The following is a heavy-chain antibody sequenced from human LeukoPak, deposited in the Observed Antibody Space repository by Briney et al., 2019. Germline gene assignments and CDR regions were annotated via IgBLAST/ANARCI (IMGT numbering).Heavy chain of an antibody. Sequence: SETLSLTCTVSGGSITSYYWSWIRQPPGKGLEWIGYIYYSGTTNYNPSLKSRVTISVDTPKNQFSLRLSSVTAADTAVYYCAREGYSSGFYYFDYWGQGSLVTVSS. CDR1: GGSITSYY. D-gene: IGHD6-19*01. CDR3: AREGYSSGFYYFDY. V-gene: IGHV4-59*01. CDR2: IYYSGTT. J-gene: IGHJ4*02.